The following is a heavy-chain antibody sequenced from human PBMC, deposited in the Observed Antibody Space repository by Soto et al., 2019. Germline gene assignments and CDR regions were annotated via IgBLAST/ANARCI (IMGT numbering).Heavy chain of an antibody. Sequence: PSETLSLTCTVSGGSISGYYWSWIRQPPGQGLDWIGYIYYSGRTNYNPSLKSRVTISVDTSKNQLSLKLSSVTAADTAVYYCARHPGVVGTANCFDPWGQGTLVTVSS. V-gene: IGHV4-59*01. CDR1: GGSISGYY. CDR3: ARHPGVVGTANCFDP. D-gene: IGHD1-26*01. J-gene: IGHJ5*02. CDR2: IYYSGRT.